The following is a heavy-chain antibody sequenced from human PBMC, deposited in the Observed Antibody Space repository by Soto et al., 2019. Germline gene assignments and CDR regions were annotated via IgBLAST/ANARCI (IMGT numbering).Heavy chain of an antibody. J-gene: IGHJ3*02. D-gene: IGHD3-16*01. CDR2: IIPMFGTP. V-gene: IGHV1-69*01. CDR3: ARSRIMAEFNDYGGNYPGFDI. Sequence: QVQLVQSGPEVRKSGSSVRVSCKATGGTVSSHSVSWVRLAPGQGLEWIGGIIPMFGTPTYAQKFQGGVTISADESTSTVFLDLSSLRSEDTAVYYCARSRIMAEFNDYGGNYPGFDIWGPGTMVTVSS. CDR1: GGTVSSHS.